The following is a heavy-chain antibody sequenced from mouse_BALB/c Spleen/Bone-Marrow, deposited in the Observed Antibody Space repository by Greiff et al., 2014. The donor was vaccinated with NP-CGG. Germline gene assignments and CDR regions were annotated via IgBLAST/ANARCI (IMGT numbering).Heavy chain of an antibody. D-gene: IGHD2-12*01. CDR2: IDPYSGGT. J-gene: IGHJ4*01. CDR1: GYAFTSYN. CDR3: ARELSRAMDY. V-gene: IGHV1S135*01. Sequence: EVQLQQSGPELVKPGASVKVSCKASGYAFTSYNMYWVKQSHGKSLEWIGYIDPYSGGTNYNQKFRGKATLTVDKSSNTAYIHLNSLTSEDSAVYFCARELSRAMDYWGQGTYVTVSS.